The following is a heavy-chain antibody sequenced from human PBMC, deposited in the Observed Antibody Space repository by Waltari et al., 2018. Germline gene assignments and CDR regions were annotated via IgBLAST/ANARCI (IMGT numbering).Heavy chain of an antibody. CDR2: IYYSGSN. V-gene: IGHV4-30-4*08. D-gene: IGHD4-4*01. CDR3: ARAGSNYLSAFDI. Sequence: VQLVESGGGLVQPGGSLRLSCAASGFTFSSYSMNWVRQPPGKGRGWMWYIYYSGSNYYNPSLKSRVTISVDTSKNQFSLKLSSVTAADTAVYYCARAGSNYLSAFDIWGQGTMVTVSS. J-gene: IGHJ3*02. CDR1: GFTFSSYS.